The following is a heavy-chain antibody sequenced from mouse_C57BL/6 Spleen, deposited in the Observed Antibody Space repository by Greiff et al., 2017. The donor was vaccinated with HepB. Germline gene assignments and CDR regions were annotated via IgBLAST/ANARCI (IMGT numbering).Heavy chain of an antibody. D-gene: IGHD2-1*01. V-gene: IGHV14-3*01. CDR2: IDPANGNT. CDR3: AAIYYGNSYYAMDY. CDR1: GFNIKNTY. J-gene: IGHJ4*01. Sequence: SVAELVRPGASVKLSCTASGFNIKNTYMHWVKQRPEQGLEWIGRIDPANGNTKYAPKFQGKATITADTSSNPAYLQLSSLTSEDTAIYYCAAIYYGNSYYAMDYWGQGTSVTVSS.